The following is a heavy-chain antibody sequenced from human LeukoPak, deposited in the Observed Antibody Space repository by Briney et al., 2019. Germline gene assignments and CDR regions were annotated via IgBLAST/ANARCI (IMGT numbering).Heavy chain of an antibody. CDR3: ARTGIAARPTVWFDP. J-gene: IGHJ5*02. CDR2: INSDGSST. D-gene: IGHD6-6*01. CDR1: GFTFSNYW. Sequence: GGSLRLSCAASGFTFSNYWMHWVRQAPGKGLVWVSYINSDGSSTNYADSVKGRFTISRDNAKDTLYLQMNSLGAEDTAVYYCARTGIAARPTVWFDPWGQGTLVTVSS. V-gene: IGHV3-74*01.